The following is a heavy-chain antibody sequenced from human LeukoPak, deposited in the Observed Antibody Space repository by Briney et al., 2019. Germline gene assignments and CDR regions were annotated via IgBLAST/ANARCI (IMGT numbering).Heavy chain of an antibody. CDR3: AKGNTKSYYFDY. Sequence: GGSLRLSCAASGFTFSSYAMSWVRQAPGKGLEWVSAISGSGGSTCYADSVKGRFTISRDNSKNTLYLQMNSLRAEDTAVYYCAKGNTKSYYFDYWGQGTLVTVSS. V-gene: IGHV3-23*01. CDR2: ISGSGGST. J-gene: IGHJ4*02. CDR1: GFTFSSYA. D-gene: IGHD1-26*01.